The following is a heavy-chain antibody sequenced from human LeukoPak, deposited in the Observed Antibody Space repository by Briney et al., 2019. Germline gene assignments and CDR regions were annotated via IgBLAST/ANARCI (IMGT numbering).Heavy chain of an antibody. Sequence: AGGSLRLSCAASGFTFNSYAMSWVRQAPGKGLEWVSAISGSGGHTYYAVSVQGRFTISRHNSYNMLYLEMNSLRDEDTGVYYCAKGYDSSWHYYFHMDVWGKGTPVTISS. D-gene: IGHD6-13*01. CDR1: GFTFNSYA. V-gene: IGHV3-23*01. CDR3: AKGYDSSWHYYFHMDV. J-gene: IGHJ6*03. CDR2: ISGSGGHT.